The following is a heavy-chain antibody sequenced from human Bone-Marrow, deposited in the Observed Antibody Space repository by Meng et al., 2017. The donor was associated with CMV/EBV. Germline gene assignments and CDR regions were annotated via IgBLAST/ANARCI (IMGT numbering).Heavy chain of an antibody. D-gene: IGHD3-10*01. Sequence: ASVKVSCKASGYTFTGYYMHWVRQAPGQGLEWMGWINPNSGGTNYAQKLQGRVTMTRDTSISTAYMELSSLRSEGTAVYYCARLGRFAMAHDDAFDIWGQGTMVTVSS. CDR3: ARLGRFAMAHDDAFDI. CDR2: INPNSGGT. J-gene: IGHJ3*02. V-gene: IGHV1-2*02. CDR1: GYTFTGYY.